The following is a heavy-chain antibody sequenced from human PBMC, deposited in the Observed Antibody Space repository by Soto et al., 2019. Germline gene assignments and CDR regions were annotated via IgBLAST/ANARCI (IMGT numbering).Heavy chain of an antibody. CDR2: IDWDDDK. V-gene: IGHV2-70*01. D-gene: IGHD6-6*01. CDR3: ARTQYSRGPADAFDI. J-gene: IGHJ3*02. Sequence: SGPTLVNPTQTLTLTCTFSGFSLSTSGMCVSWIRQPPGKALEWLALIDWDDDKYYSTSLKTRLTISKDTSKNQVVLTMTNMDPVDTATYYCARTQYSRGPADAFDIWGQGTMVTVSS. CDR1: GFSLSTSGMC.